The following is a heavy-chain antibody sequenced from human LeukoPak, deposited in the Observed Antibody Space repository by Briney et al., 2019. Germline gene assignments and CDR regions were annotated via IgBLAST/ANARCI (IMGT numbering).Heavy chain of an antibody. CDR3: AKGITMIVVVIEDYYFDY. J-gene: IGHJ4*02. CDR1: GFTFSSYA. V-gene: IGHV3-23*01. D-gene: IGHD3-22*01. Sequence: GGSLRLSCAASGFTFSSYAMSWVRQAPGKGLEWVSAISGSGGSTYYADSVKGRFTISRDNSKNTLYLQMNSLRAEDTAVYYCAKGITMIVVVIEDYYFDYWGQGTLVTVSS. CDR2: ISGSGGST.